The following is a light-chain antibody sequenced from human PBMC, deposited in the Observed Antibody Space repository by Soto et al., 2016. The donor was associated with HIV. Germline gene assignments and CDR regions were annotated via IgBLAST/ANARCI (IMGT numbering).Light chain of an antibody. V-gene: IGKV1-5*03. CDR3: QQYKTFWT. CDR2: KAS. Sequence: DIRMTQSPSTLSASVGDRVTITCRASQSINSWLAWYQQKPGKAPKLLIYKASTLDSGVPSRFSGSASGTEFTLTISSLQPDDFATYYCQQYKTFWTFGRGTKVEVK. J-gene: IGKJ1*01. CDR1: QSINSW.